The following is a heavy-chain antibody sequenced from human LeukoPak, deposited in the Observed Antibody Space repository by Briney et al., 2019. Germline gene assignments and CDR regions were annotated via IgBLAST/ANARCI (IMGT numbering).Heavy chain of an antibody. CDR1: GGSISSSNW. J-gene: IGHJ6*02. V-gene: IGHV4-4*02. D-gene: IGHD6-19*01. CDR3: ARERIAVTGTGYGMDV. Sequence: SETLSLTCAVSGGSISSSNWWSWVRQPPGKGLEWIGEIYHSGSTNYNPSLKSRVTISVDKSKNQFSLKLSSVTAADTAVYYCARERIAVTGTGYGMDVWGQGTTVTVSS. CDR2: IYHSGST.